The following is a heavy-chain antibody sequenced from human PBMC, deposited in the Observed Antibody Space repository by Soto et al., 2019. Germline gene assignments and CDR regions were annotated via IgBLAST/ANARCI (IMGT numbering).Heavy chain of an antibody. CDR1: GDSINNRSYN. D-gene: IGHD2-21*02. V-gene: IGHV4-39*01. J-gene: IGHJ4*02. CDR3: ARQRTSVVTQAYFDS. CDR2: IYYSGST. Sequence: SETLSLTCPVTGDSINNRSYNWGWIRQPPGKGLEWIGSIYYSGSTYNNPSLKSRVSMSVDTSKNQFSLKLRSVTAADTALYYCARQRTSVVTQAYFDSWGQGSLVTVSS.